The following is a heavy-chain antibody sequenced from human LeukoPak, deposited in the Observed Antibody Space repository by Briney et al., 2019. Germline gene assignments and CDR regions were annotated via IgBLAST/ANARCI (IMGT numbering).Heavy chain of an antibody. D-gene: IGHD6-19*01. CDR1: GFTFSDYY. Sequence: PGGSLRLSCAASGFTFSDYYMSRIRQAPGKGLEWVSYISSGGITIYYADSVKGRFTISRDNAKNSLYLQMNSLRAEDTAVYYCATGYSSGWYWGQGTLVTVSS. J-gene: IGHJ4*02. CDR3: ATGYSSGWY. V-gene: IGHV3-11*01. CDR2: ISSGGITI.